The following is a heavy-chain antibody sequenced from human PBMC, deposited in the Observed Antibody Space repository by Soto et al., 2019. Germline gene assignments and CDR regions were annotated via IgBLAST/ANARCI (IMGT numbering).Heavy chain of an antibody. CDR2: IYYSGST. D-gene: IGHD3-22*01. Sequence: SETLSLTCTVSGGSISSGDYYWSWIRQPPGKGLEWIGYIYYSGSTYYNPSLKSRVTISVDTSKNQFSLKLSSVTAADTAVYYCARVRGEGLTSGYYYVDAFDIWGQGTMVTV. V-gene: IGHV4-30-4*01. J-gene: IGHJ3*02. CDR1: GGSISSGDYY. CDR3: ARVRGEGLTSGYYYVDAFDI.